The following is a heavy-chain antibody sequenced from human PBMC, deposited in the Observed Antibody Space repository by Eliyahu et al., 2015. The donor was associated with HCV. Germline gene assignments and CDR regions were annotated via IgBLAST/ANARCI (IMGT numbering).Heavy chain of an antibody. D-gene: IGHD4-11*01. V-gene: IGHV4-31*03. CDR1: GGSXSSGGYY. Sequence: QVQLQESGPGLVKPSQTLSLTCXVSGGSXSSGGYYWRWIRQHPGKGLEWIGYIYYSGSTYYNPSLKSRVTISVDTSKNQFSLKLSSVTAADTAVYYCARDQINSNAFDYWGQGTLVTVSS. J-gene: IGHJ4*02. CDR3: ARDQINSNAFDY. CDR2: IYYSGST.